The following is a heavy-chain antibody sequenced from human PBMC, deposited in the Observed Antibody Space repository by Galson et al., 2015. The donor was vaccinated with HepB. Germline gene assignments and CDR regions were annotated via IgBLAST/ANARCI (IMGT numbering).Heavy chain of an antibody. CDR3: ARDETNLGGYSSGWYYFDY. J-gene: IGHJ4*02. D-gene: IGHD6-19*01. CDR2: INPSGGST. Sequence: PGQGLEWMGIINPSGGSTSYAQKFQGRVTMTRDTSTSTVYMELSSLRSEDTAVYYCARDETNLGGYSSGWYYFDYWGQGTLVTVSS. V-gene: IGHV1-46*01.